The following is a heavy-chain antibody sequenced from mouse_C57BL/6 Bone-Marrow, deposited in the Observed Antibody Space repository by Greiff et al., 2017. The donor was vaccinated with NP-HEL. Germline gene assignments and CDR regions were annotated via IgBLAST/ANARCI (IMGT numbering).Heavy chain of an antibody. CDR2: FYPGSGSI. D-gene: IGHD2-1*01. J-gene: IGHJ2*01. Sequence: QVQLKQSGAELVKPGASVKLSCKASGYTFTEYTIHWVKQRSGQGLEWIGWFYPGSGSIKYNEKFKDKATLTVDKSSRTVYMELSRLTSEDSAVYFGARHEGSYYGKGDYFDYWGQGTTLTVSS. V-gene: IGHV1-62-2*01. CDR1: GYTFTEYT. CDR3: ARHEGSYYGKGDYFDY.